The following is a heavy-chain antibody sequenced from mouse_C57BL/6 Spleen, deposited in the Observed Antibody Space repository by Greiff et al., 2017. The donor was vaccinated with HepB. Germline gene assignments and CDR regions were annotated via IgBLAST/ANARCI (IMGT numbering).Heavy chain of an antibody. CDR2: IYPGDGDT. CDR1: GYAFSSSW. Sequence: VQLQQSGPELVKPGASVKISCKASGYAFSSSWMNWVKQRPGKGLEWIGRIYPGDGDTNYNGKFKGKATLTADKSSSTAYMQLSSLTSEDSAVYFCAQDYGNYFDYWGQGTTLTVSS. CDR3: AQDYGNYFDY. V-gene: IGHV1-82*01. D-gene: IGHD1-1*02. J-gene: IGHJ2*01.